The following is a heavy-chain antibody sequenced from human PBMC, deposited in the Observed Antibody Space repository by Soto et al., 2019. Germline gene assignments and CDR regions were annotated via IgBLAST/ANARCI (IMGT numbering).Heavy chain of an antibody. V-gene: IGHV3-74*01. D-gene: IGHD3-9*01. J-gene: IGHJ3*02. CDR2: INSDGSST. Sequence: PAETLRLSCAASGFTFISYWIHLGRQAPGKGLVWVSRINSDGSSTSYADSVKGRFTISRDNAKNTLYLQMNSLRAEDTAVYYCARDNYDILTGHYQDDAFDIWGQGTMVTVSS. CDR1: GFTFISYW. CDR3: ARDNYDILTGHYQDDAFDI.